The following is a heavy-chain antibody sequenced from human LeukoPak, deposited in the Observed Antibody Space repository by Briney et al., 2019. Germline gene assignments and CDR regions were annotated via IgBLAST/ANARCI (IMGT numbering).Heavy chain of an antibody. V-gene: IGHV3-30*02. CDR2: VRDDGNRE. Sequence: PGGSLRLSCSVSGTTFSNYGMHWVRQAPGKGLEWVAFVRDDGNREYYEDSLKGRIAISRDNFKNTLYLQMNNVRPDDTAVYYCAKNRYGTSYDTLDYWGQGTLVTVAS. J-gene: IGHJ4*02. CDR1: GTTFSNYG. D-gene: IGHD3-9*01. CDR3: AKNRYGTSYDTLDY.